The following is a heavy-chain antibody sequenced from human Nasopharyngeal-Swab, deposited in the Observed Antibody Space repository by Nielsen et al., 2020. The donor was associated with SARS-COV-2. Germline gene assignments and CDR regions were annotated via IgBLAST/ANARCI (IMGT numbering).Heavy chain of an antibody. CDR2: ISWNSGSI. CDR1: GFTFDDYA. Sequence: SLKISCAASGFTFDDYAMHWVRQAPGKGLEWVSGISWNSGSIGYADSVKGRFTISRGNAKNSLYLQMNSLRAEDTALYYCATLGGYSGYDSEYGMDVWGQGTTVTVSS. J-gene: IGHJ6*02. D-gene: IGHD5-12*01. CDR3: ATLGGYSGYDSEYGMDV. V-gene: IGHV3-9*01.